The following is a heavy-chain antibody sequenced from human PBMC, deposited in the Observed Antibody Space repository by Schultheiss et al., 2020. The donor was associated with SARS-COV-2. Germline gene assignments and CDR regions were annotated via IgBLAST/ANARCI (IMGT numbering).Heavy chain of an antibody. J-gene: IGHJ4*02. CDR2: ISGSGGST. CDR3: AKVGPHLYSSGWFSFDY. Sequence: GGSLRLSCAASGFTFSSYAMSWVRQAPGKGLEWVSAISGSGGSTYYADSVKGRFTISRDNSKNTLYLQMNSLRAEDTAVYYCAKVGPHLYSSGWFSFDYWGQGTLVTAPQ. V-gene: IGHV3-23*01. CDR1: GFTFSSYA. D-gene: IGHD6-19*01.